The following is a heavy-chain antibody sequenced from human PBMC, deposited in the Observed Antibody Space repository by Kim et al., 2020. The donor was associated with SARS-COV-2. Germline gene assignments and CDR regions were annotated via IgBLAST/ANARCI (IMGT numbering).Heavy chain of an antibody. D-gene: IGHD5-12*01. CDR2: INHSGST. V-gene: IGHV4-34*01. Sequence: SETLSLTCAVYGGSFSGYYWSWIRQPPGKGLEWIGEINHSGSTNYNPSLKSRVTISVDTSKNQFSLKLSSVTAADTAVYYCARNGQGLEMATMFDYWGQGTLVTVSS. CDR3: ARNGQGLEMATMFDY. CDR1: GGSFSGYY. J-gene: IGHJ4*02.